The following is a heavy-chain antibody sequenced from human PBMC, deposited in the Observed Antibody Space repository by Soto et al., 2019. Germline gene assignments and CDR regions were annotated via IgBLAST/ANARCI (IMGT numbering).Heavy chain of an antibody. J-gene: IGHJ6*02. CDR2: IPYDGSNK. CDR1: GFTFSSYG. CDR3: AKDLTYYYDSSGYWAHYGMDV. D-gene: IGHD3-22*01. V-gene: IGHV3-30*18. Sequence: GGSLRLSCAASGFTFSSYGMHWVRQAPGKGLEWVAVIPYDGSNKYYADSVKGRFTISRDNSKNTLYLQMNSLRAEDTAVYYCAKDLTYYYDSSGYWAHYGMDVWGQGTTVTVSS.